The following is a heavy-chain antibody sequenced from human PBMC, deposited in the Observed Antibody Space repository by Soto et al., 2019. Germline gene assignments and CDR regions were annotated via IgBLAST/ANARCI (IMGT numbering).Heavy chain of an antibody. CDR2: ILPADGIA. Sequence: QVQLVQSGAEMRKPGSSVKVSCTASGDTFGSYTLSWLRRAPGLGLEWMARILPADGIANYAQKFQDKVTITADMSTQTTYLETTRLNSDDTAVFFCAGDRGAVGFFDSWGQGTLVTVSS. CDR1: GDTFGSYT. D-gene: IGHD6-25*01. V-gene: IGHV1-69*02. CDR3: AGDRGAVGFFDS. J-gene: IGHJ4*02.